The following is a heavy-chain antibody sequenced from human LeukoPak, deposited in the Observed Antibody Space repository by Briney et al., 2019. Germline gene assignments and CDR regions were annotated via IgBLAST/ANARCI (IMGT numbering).Heavy chain of an antibody. Sequence: GGSLRLSCAASGFTVSSNYMSWVRQAPGKGLEWVSVIYSGGSTYYADSVKGRFTISRDNSKNTLYLQMNSLRAEDTAVYYCARDGEYCSGGSCYPIIDYWGQGTLVTVSS. D-gene: IGHD2-15*01. CDR1: GFTVSSNY. CDR3: ARDGEYCSGGSCYPIIDY. J-gene: IGHJ4*02. V-gene: IGHV3-66*01. CDR2: IYSGGST.